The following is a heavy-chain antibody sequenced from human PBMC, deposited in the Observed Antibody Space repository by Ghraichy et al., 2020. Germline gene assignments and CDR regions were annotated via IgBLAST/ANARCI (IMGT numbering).Heavy chain of an antibody. J-gene: IGHJ4*02. Sequence: GESLNISCAASGFTFRHYWMSWVRQAPGKGLEWVANTKPDGSETYYVDSVKGRFTISRDNARDFLYLQTNSLRAEDTAVYYCATEDNWSFDSWGQGTLVTVSS. V-gene: IGHV3-7*01. CDR2: TKPDGSET. CDR3: ATEDNWSFDS. D-gene: IGHD1-1*01. CDR1: GFTFRHYW.